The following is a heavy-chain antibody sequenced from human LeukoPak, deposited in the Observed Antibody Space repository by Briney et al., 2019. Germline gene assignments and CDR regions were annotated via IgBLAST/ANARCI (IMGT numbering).Heavy chain of an antibody. CDR2: INHSGST. Sequence: SETLSLTCAVYGGSFSGYYWSWIRQPPGKGLEWIGEINHSGSTNYNPSLKSRVTISVDTSKNQFSLKLSSVTAADTAVYYCARQDGRRFDYWGQGTLVTVSS. CDR1: GGSFSGYY. CDR3: ARQDGRRFDY. V-gene: IGHV4-34*01. J-gene: IGHJ4*02.